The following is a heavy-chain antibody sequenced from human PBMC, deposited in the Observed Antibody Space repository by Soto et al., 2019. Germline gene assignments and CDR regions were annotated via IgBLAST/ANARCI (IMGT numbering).Heavy chain of an antibody. CDR3: ARGLRVAAFDS. CDR1: GGTFTDYS. D-gene: IGHD3-10*01. Sequence: QVQLVQSGAELKKPGSSVKVSCKGSGGTFTDYSFSWVRQATGQGLEWMGRIIPFLDLANYAEELQDSVMIIADKGTSTVYMELSSLRSEDTAVYYFARGLRVAAFDSWGQGTMVTVSS. V-gene: IGHV1-69*02. J-gene: IGHJ3*02. CDR2: IIPFLDLA.